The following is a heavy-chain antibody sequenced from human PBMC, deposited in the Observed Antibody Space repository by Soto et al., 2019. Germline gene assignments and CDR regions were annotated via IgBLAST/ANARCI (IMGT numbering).Heavy chain of an antibody. J-gene: IGHJ2*01. CDR2: IYYTGYT. Sequence: SETLSLTCSVSGGPISSSSYYWGWIRQAPGKGLEWLATIYYTGYTYHNPSLKSHVTISVDTSKDQFSLELTSVTAADTALYYCARSAFATHWFFDLWGRGTLVTVSS. D-gene: IGHD2-2*01. V-gene: IGHV4-39*01. CDR1: GGPISSSSYY. CDR3: ARSAFATHWFFDL.